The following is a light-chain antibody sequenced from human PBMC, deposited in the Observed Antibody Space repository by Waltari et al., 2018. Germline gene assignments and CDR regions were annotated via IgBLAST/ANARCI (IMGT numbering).Light chain of an antibody. CDR3: MQALQTPYT. Sequence: SISCRSSQSLLHSNGYNYLDWYLQKPGQSPQLLIYLGSNRASGVPDRFSGSGSGTDFTLKISRVEAEDVGVYYCMQALQTPYTFGQGTKLEIK. J-gene: IGKJ2*01. V-gene: IGKV2-28*01. CDR1: QSLLHSNGYNY. CDR2: LGS.